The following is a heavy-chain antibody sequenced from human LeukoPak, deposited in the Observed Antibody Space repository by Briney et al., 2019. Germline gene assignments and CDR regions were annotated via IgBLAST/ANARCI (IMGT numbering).Heavy chain of an antibody. CDR3: ARDGRGGWYVFDY. Sequence: SETLSLTCTVSGGSISSSSYYWGWIRQPPGKGLEWIGSIYYSGSTYYNPSLKSRVTISVDTSKNQFSLKLSSVTAADTAVYYCARDGRGGWYVFDYWGQGTLVTVSS. D-gene: IGHD6-19*01. CDR2: IYYSGST. CDR1: GGSISSSSYY. V-gene: IGHV4-39*07. J-gene: IGHJ4*02.